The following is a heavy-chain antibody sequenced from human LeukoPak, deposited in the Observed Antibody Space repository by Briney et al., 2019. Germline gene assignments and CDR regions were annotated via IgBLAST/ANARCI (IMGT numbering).Heavy chain of an antibody. J-gene: IGHJ5*02. CDR3: ATDLNPHGKPRGYWFDP. CDR1: GYTLTELS. Sequence: ASVKVSCKVSGYTLTELSMHWVRQAPGKGLEWMGGFDPEDGETIYAQKFQGRVTMTGDTSTDTAYMELSSLRSEDTAVYYCATDLNPHGKPRGYWFDPWGQGTLVTVSS. V-gene: IGHV1-24*01. D-gene: IGHD1-1*01. CDR2: FDPEDGET.